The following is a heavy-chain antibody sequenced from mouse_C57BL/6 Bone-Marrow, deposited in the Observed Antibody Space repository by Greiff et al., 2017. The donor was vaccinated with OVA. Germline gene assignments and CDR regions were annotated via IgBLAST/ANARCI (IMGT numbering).Heavy chain of an antibody. V-gene: IGHV1-82*01. D-gene: IGHD2-1*01. CDR2: IYPGDGDT. CDR3: ARKPGDLAYGNYSMDY. J-gene: IGHJ4*01. CDR1: GYAFSSSW. Sequence: QVQLQQSGPELVKPGASVKISCKASGYAFSSSWMNWVKQRPGKGLEWIGRIYPGDGDTKYNGKFKGKATLTADKSSSTAYMQLSSLTSEDSAVYFCARKPGDLAYGNYSMDYWGQGTSVTVSS.